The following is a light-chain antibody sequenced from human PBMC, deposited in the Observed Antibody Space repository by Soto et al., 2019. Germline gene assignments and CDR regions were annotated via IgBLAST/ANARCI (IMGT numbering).Light chain of an antibody. Sequence: EIVMTQSPATLSVSPGERATLSCRASQSVSRNLAWYQQKRGQAPRLLIYGASTRATGIPARFSGSGSGTEFTLTISSLQSEDFAVYYCQQYDNWPFTFGPGTKVDIK. CDR3: QQYDNWPFT. J-gene: IGKJ3*01. V-gene: IGKV3-15*01. CDR1: QSVSRN. CDR2: GAS.